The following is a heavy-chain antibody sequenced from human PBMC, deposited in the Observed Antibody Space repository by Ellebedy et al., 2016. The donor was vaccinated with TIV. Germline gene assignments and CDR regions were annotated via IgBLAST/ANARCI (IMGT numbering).Heavy chain of an antibody. Sequence: GESLKISCAASGFTFSSYAMSWVRQAPGKGLEWASAIRGSGVSTYYADSVKGRFTISRDNSKNTLYLQMNSLRAEDTAVYYCAKDPGYCSSTSCYRYFQHWGQGTLVTVSS. D-gene: IGHD2-2*02. V-gene: IGHV3-23*01. J-gene: IGHJ1*01. CDR1: GFTFSSYA. CDR2: IRGSGVST. CDR3: AKDPGYCSSTSCYRYFQH.